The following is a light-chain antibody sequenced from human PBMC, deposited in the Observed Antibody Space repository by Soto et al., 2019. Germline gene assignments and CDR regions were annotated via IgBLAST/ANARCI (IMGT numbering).Light chain of an antibody. J-gene: IGLJ2*01. V-gene: IGLV2-14*03. Sequence: QSALTQPASVSGSPGQSITISCTGTSSDVGGYNYVSWYQQHPGKAPKLMIYDVSNRPSGVSNRFSGSKSGNTASLTISGLQAEDEADYYCSSYTSRFTLIFGGGTQLTV. CDR1: SSDVGGYNY. CDR2: DVS. CDR3: SSYTSRFTLI.